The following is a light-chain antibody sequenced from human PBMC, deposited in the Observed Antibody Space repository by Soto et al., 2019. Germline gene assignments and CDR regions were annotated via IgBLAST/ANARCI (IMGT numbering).Light chain of an antibody. J-gene: IGLJ1*01. V-gene: IGLV2-14*01. CDR2: EVT. CDR3: SSYASSSSYV. Sequence: QSVLTQPASVSGSPGQSIAISCTGTSSDVGGYNHVSWYQIHPGKAPKLIIYEVTSRPSGVSSRFSGSKSGNSASLTISGLQAEDEADYYCSSYASSSSYVFGGGTKVTVL. CDR1: SSDVGGYNH.